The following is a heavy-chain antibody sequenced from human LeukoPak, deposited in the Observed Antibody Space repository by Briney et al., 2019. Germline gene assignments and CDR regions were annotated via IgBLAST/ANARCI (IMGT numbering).Heavy chain of an antibody. Sequence: SVKVSCKASGGTFSSYAISWVRQAPGQGREWKGGIIPIFGTANYAQKFQGRVTITADKSTSTAYMELSSLRSEDTAVYYCFVGSTQYCSSTSCRRGSIDYWGQGTLVTVSS. J-gene: IGHJ4*02. D-gene: IGHD2-2*01. CDR2: IIPIFGTA. V-gene: IGHV1-69*06. CDR3: FVGSTQYCSSTSCRRGSIDY. CDR1: GGTFSSYA.